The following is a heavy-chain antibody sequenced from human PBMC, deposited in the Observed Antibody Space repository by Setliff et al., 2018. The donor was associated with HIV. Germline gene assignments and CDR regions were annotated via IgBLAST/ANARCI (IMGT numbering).Heavy chain of an antibody. D-gene: IGHD5-18*01. CDR1: GAFTTSSLYS. V-gene: IGHV4-39*07. Sequence: SETLSLTCSVSGAFTTSSLYSWGWFRQSPGKGLEWIGTIFYSGTTTYNPSLKSRITISVDTPKKEFSLNLSSLTAADTAVFYCARGRYSYGPGWFDSWAQGAVVTVSS. CDR2: IFYSGTT. J-gene: IGHJ5*01. CDR3: ARGRYSYGPGWFDS.